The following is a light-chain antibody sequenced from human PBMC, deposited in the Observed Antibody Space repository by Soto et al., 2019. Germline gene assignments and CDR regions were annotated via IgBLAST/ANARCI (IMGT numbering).Light chain of an antibody. CDR1: QSVDSTY. V-gene: IGKV3-20*01. CDR3: QQYGGSPRIT. J-gene: IGKJ5*01. CDR2: ATS. Sequence: EIVWTQSPGTLSLSPGEGAKLSGRASQSVDSTYLAWYQQKPDQSHRLLIYATSTRAAGIPDRFSGSGSGTDFTLIINRLEPEDVAIYYCQQYGGSPRITFGQGTRLAIK.